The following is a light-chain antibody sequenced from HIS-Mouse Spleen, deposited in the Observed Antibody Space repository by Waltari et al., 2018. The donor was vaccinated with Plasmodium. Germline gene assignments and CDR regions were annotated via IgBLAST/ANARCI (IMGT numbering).Light chain of an antibody. Sequence: QSALTQPPSASGSPGQSVTISCTGTSSDVGGYNYVSWYQQHPGKAPKLMSYEVSKRPSGVPDRFSGSKSGNTAPLTVSGLQAEDEADYYCSSYAGSNNLVFGGGTKLTVL. V-gene: IGLV2-8*01. CDR3: SSYAGSNNLV. CDR2: EVS. CDR1: SSDVGGYNY. J-gene: IGLJ2*01.